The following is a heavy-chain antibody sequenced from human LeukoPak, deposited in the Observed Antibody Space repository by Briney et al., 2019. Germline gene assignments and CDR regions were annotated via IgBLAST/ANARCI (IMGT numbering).Heavy chain of an antibody. V-gene: IGHV1-24*01. CDR1: GYTLTELS. CDR3: ASTVAGFYYYYYMDV. Sequence: ASVKVSCKVSGYTLTELSMHWVRQAPGKGLEWMGGFDPEDGETIYAQKFQGRVTMTRDMSTSTVYMELSSLRSEDTAVYYCASTVAGFYYYYYMDVWGKGTTVTVSS. CDR2: FDPEDGET. D-gene: IGHD6-19*01. J-gene: IGHJ6*03.